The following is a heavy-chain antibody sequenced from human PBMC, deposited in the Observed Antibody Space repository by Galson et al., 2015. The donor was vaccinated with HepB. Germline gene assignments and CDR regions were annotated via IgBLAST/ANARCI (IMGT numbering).Heavy chain of an antibody. J-gene: IGHJ4*02. D-gene: IGHD2-2*02. CDR1: GFTLSSYA. CDR2: ISGRGGST. V-gene: IGHV3-23*01. CDR3: AKVGYCSSTSCYRGSFDS. Sequence: SPRLSCAASGFTLSSYAVSWVRQAPAKGLEWVSGISGRGGSTYYADSVKGRFTVSRDNSKNTLYLQMSSLGAEDTAVYFCAKVGYCSSTSCYRGSFDSWGQGTLVTVSS.